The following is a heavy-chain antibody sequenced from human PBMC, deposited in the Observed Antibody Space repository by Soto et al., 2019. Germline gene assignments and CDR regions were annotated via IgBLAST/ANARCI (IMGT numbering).Heavy chain of an antibody. D-gene: IGHD3-10*01. CDR3: ARGRTLLWFGESSHYNMDV. Sequence: GASVKVSCKTSGYTFTGYYLHGVRQAPGQGFEWLGWINPYTGDTNYAQNFQGWVTMTRDMSIRTAYMELSRLRSDDTAVYYCARGRTLLWFGESSHYNMDVWGQGTTVTVSS. CDR1: GYTFTGYY. CDR2: INPYTGDT. V-gene: IGHV1-2*04. J-gene: IGHJ6*02.